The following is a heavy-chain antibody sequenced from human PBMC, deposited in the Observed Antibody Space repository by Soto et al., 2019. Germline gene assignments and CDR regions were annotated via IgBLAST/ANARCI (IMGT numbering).Heavy chain of an antibody. CDR2: MNPNSGNT. Sequence: ASVKVSCKASGYTFTSYDINWVRQATGQGLEWMGWMNPNSGNTGYAQKFQGRVTMTRNTSISTAYMELSSLRSEDTAVYYCASPTQDIVLVPAARTVYYGMDVWGQGTTVTVSS. CDR3: ASPTQDIVLVPAARTVYYGMDV. CDR1: GYTFTSYD. D-gene: IGHD2-2*01. V-gene: IGHV1-8*01. J-gene: IGHJ6*02.